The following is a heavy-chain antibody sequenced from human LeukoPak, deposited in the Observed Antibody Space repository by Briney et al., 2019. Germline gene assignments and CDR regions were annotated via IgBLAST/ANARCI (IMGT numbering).Heavy chain of an antibody. CDR3: ARLREMATGHFQH. CDR1: GYTFTGYY. CDR2: INPNSGGT. D-gene: IGHD5-24*01. V-gene: IGHV1-2*02. J-gene: IGHJ1*01. Sequence: ASVKVSCKASGYTFTGYYMHWVRQAPGQGLERIGWINPNSGGTNYAQKFQGRVTMTRDTSISTAYMELSRLRSDDTAVYYCARLREMATGHFQHWGQGTLVTVSS.